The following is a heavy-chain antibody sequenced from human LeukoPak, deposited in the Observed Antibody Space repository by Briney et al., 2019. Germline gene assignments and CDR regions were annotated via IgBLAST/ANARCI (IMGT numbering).Heavy chain of an antibody. D-gene: IGHD1-26*01. V-gene: IGHV4-59*01. CDR3: ARAASGSYWGWGPKGAFDI. CDR1: GGSFSSYY. Sequence: SETLSLTCAVYGGSFSSYYWSWIRQPPGKGLEWIGYIYYSGSTNYNPSLKSRVTISVDTSKNQFSLKLSSVTAADTAVYYCARAASGSYWGWGPKGAFDIWGQGTMVTVSS. CDR2: IYYSGST. J-gene: IGHJ3*02.